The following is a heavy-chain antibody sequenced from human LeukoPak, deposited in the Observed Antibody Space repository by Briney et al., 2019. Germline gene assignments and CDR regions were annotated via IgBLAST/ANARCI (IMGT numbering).Heavy chain of an antibody. CDR2: IKEDGSET. V-gene: IGHV3-7*05. D-gene: IGHD4-23*01. J-gene: IGHJ4*02. Sequence: GGSLRLSCAASGVTFSSNWMTWVRQAPGKGLWRVANIKEDGSETYYVDSVKGRFTISRDNAKNSLYLQMNSLRAEDTAVYYCARDQGWQQFDNWGQGTLVTVSS. CDR3: ARDQGWQQFDN. CDR1: GVTFSSNW.